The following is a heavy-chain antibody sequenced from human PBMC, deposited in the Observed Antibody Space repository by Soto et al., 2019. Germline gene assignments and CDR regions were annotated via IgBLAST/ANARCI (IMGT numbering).Heavy chain of an antibody. Sequence: GGFLRLSCAASGFTFSNAWMNWVRQAPGKGLEWVGRIKSKTDGGTTDYAAPVKGRFTISRDDSKNTLYLQMNSLKTEDTAVYYCTATYDRVLESATYYYYGMDVWGQGTTVTVSS. V-gene: IGHV3-15*07. CDR2: IKSKTDGGTT. CDR3: TATYDRVLESATYYYYGMDV. D-gene: IGHD3-3*01. J-gene: IGHJ6*02. CDR1: GFTFSNAW.